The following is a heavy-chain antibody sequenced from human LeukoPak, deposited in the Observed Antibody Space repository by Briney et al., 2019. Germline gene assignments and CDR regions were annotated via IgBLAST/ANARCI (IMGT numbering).Heavy chain of an antibody. V-gene: IGHV3-23*01. CDR3: AKDVIVLLWFGESAFDY. J-gene: IGHJ4*02. D-gene: IGHD3-10*01. Sequence: GGSLRLSCAASGFTFSSYAMSWVRQAPGKGLEWVSAISGSGGSTYYADSVKGRFTISRDNSKNTLYLQTNSLRAEDTAVYYCAKDVIVLLWFGESAFDYWGQGTLVTVSS. CDR2: ISGSGGST. CDR1: GFTFSSYA.